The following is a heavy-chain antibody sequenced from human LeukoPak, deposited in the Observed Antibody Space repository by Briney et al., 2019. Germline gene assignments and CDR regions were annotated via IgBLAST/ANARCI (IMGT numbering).Heavy chain of an antibody. CDR2: IYSGGST. J-gene: IGHJ3*02. CDR1: GFTVSSSY. Sequence: GGSLRLSCAASGFTVSSSYMSWVRRAPGKGREWVSVIYSGGSTYYADSVKGRFTISRDNSKNTLYLQMNSLRAEDTAVYYCASHYDKTYDAFDIWGQGTMVTVSS. D-gene: IGHD3-22*01. V-gene: IGHV3-53*01. CDR3: ASHYDKTYDAFDI.